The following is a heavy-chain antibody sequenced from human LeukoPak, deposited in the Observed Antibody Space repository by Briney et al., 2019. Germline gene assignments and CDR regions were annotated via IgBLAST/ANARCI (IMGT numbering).Heavy chain of an antibody. V-gene: IGHV1-69*01. CDR2: IIPFFGTA. J-gene: IGHJ4*02. CDR3: ALQPRYFDWFLF. Sequence: SVKVSCKASGGTFSSCAVNWVRQAPGQGLEWLRGIIPFFGTATSAQKFQGRVAITADESTSTAYMELSSLRSEDTAVYYFALQPRYFDWFLFWGEGTLVSVSS. CDR1: GGTFSSCA. D-gene: IGHD3-9*01.